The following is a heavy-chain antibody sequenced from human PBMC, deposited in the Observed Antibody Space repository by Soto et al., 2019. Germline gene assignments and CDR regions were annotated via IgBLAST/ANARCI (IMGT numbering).Heavy chain of an antibody. CDR2: IWYDGSYK. Sequence: GGSLRLSCAASGFTFSSYGMHWVRQAPGKGLEWVAVIWYDGSYKYSADSVKGRFTISRDNSKNTLYLQMNSLRAEDTAVYYCARERSYYYDSSGSDGMDVWGQGTTVTAP. D-gene: IGHD3-22*01. CDR1: GFTFSSYG. V-gene: IGHV3-33*01. J-gene: IGHJ6*02. CDR3: ARERSYYYDSSGSDGMDV.